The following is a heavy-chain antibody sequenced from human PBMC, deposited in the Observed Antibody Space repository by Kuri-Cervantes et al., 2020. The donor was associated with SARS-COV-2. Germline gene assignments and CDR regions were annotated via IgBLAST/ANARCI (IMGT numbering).Heavy chain of an antibody. J-gene: IGHJ3*02. Sequence: GGSLRLSCKGSGYSFTSYWISWVRQMPGKGLEWMGRIDPSDSYTNYSPSFQGHVTISADKSISTAYLQWSSLKASDTAMYYCAMLPRPRNAFDIWGQGTMVTVSS. V-gene: IGHV5-10-1*01. CDR2: IDPSDSYT. CDR1: GYSFTSYW. CDR3: AMLPRPRNAFDI. D-gene: IGHD3-16*01.